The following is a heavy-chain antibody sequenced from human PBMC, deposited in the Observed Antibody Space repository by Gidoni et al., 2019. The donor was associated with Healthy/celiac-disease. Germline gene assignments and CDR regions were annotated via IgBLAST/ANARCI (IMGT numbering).Heavy chain of an antibody. J-gene: IGHJ4*02. CDR3: ARDYYCSSTSCYTGWGY. D-gene: IGHD2-2*02. V-gene: IGHV3-30-3*01. Sequence: QVQLVESGGGVVQPGRSLRLSCAASGFTFSSYAMHWVRQAPGKGLEWVAVISYDGSNKYYADSVKGRFTISRDNSKNTLYLQMNSLRAEDTAVYYCARDYYCSSTSCYTGWGYWGQGTLVTVSS. CDR1: GFTFSSYA. CDR2: ISYDGSNK.